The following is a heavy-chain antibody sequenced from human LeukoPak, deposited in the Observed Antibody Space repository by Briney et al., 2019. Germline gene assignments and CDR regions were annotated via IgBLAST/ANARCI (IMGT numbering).Heavy chain of an antibody. D-gene: IGHD2-15*01. Sequence: SETLSLTCTVSGGSISSDYWTWIRQPPGKRLEWIGYISYSGSTDYNAPVKSRVTMSVDTSKNQFSLKLSSVTAADTAVYYCARVVGWFDPWGQGTLVTVSS. J-gene: IGHJ5*02. CDR2: ISYSGST. CDR3: ARVVGWFDP. V-gene: IGHV4-59*12. CDR1: GGSISSDY.